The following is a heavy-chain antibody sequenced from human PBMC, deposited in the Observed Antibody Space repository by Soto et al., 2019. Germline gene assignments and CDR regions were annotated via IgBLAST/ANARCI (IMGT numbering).Heavy chain of an antibody. CDR3: ARDGYCSGGSCYSGGFNY. D-gene: IGHD2-15*01. CDR1: GVTFSSYA. CDR2: IIPIFGTA. Sequence: GASVKVSCKASGVTFSSYAISWVRQAPGQGLEWMGGIIPIFGTANYAQKFQGRVTITADESTSTAYMELSSLRSEDTAVYYCARDGYCSGGSCYSGGFNYWGQGTLVTVSS. J-gene: IGHJ4*02. V-gene: IGHV1-69*13.